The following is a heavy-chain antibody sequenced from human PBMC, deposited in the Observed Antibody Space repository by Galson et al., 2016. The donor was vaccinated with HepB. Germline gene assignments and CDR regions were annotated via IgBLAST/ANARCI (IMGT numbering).Heavy chain of an antibody. CDR2: IIPIVNSR. CDR3: ARANYYYDSPDRAFDV. D-gene: IGHD3-22*01. J-gene: IGHJ3*01. CDR1: GGSFSNYA. Sequence: SVKVSCKASGGSFSNYAISWVRQAPGQGLEWMGGIIPIVNSRHYAQRFQARVTIAADESTRTAYMELTSLTSDDTAVYFCARANYYYDSPDRAFDVWGQGTLVTVSP. V-gene: IGHV1-69*13.